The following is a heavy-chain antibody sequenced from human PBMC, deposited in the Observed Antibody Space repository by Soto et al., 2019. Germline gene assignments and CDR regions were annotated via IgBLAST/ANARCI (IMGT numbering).Heavy chain of an antibody. D-gene: IGHD3-10*01. J-gene: IGHJ4*02. CDR3: ARGMSGSAGFDY. Sequence: QVQLVQSGAEVKKPGASVKVSCKASGYTFTNYDINWVRQATGQGLEWMGWMNPNSGNTGYAQKFQGRVTMTRNTSISTAYMEPSSLRSEDPAMYYCARGMSGSAGFDYWGQGTLVTVSS. CDR2: MNPNSGNT. V-gene: IGHV1-8*01. CDR1: GYTFTNYD.